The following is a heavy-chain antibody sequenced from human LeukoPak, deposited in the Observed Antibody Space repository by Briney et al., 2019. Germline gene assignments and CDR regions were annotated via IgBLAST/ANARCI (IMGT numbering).Heavy chain of an antibody. CDR1: GFTFSSYS. D-gene: IGHD1-26*01. J-gene: IGHJ4*02. CDR3: AKDDPTGRYL. Sequence: GGSLRLSCAASGFTFSSYSMNWVRQAPGKGLEWVAFVRYDTNDKYYADSVKGRFTISRDNSRNTLYLQMNSLRAEDTAIYYCAKDDPTGRYLWGQGTLVPVSS. CDR2: VRYDTNDK. V-gene: IGHV3-30*02.